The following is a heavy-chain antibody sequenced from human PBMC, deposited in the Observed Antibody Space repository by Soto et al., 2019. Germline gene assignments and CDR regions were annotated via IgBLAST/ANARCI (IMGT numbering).Heavy chain of an antibody. J-gene: IGHJ6*02. CDR3: ATASYSDFWSGYHPSGYGMDV. CDR1: GYTFTSYD. D-gene: IGHD3-3*01. V-gene: IGHV1-8*01. Sequence: ASVKVSCKASGYTFTSYDINWVRQATGQGLEWMGWMNPNSGNTGYAQKFQGRVTMTRNTSISTAYMELSSLRSEDTAVYYCATASYSDFWSGYHPSGYGMDVWGQGTKVTVS. CDR2: MNPNSGNT.